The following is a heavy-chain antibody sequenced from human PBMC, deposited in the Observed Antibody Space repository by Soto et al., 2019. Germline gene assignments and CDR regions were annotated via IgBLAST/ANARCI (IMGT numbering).Heavy chain of an antibody. Sequence: EEQLVESGGGLVQPGGSLRVSCAASGFTFSNYWMHWVRQVPGKGLVWVSRVNFDGRTTNYADSVKGRFTISRDNARNTVYLQMNSLRAEDTAVYYGGRGIQTYYGVDDWGQGTTVTVSS. CDR3: GRGIQTYYGVDD. CDR2: VNFDGRTT. J-gene: IGHJ6*02. CDR1: GFTFSNYW. V-gene: IGHV3-74*01.